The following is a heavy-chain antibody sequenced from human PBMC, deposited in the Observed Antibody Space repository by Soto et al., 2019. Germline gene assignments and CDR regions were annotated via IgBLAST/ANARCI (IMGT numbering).Heavy chain of an antibody. Sequence: GGSLRLSCAACGFTFSSYGMHWVRQAPGKGLEWVAGISYDGSNKYYADSVKGRFTISRDNSKNTLYLQMNSLRAEDTAVYYCARENGFVFSYYYGMDVWGQGTTVTVSS. CDR1: GFTFSSYG. V-gene: IGHV3-30*03. CDR3: ARENGFVFSYYYGMDV. J-gene: IGHJ6*02. D-gene: IGHD1-1*01. CDR2: ISYDGSNK.